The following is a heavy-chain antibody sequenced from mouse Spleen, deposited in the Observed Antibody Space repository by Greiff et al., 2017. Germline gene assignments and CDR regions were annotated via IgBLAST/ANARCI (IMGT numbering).Heavy chain of an antibody. CDR3: ARGLPYYYGSSYYFDY. J-gene: IGHJ2*01. D-gene: IGHD1-1*01. CDR2: ISSGSSTI. V-gene: IGHV5-17*01. Sequence: EVQRVESGGGLVKPGGSLKLSCAASGFTFSDYGMHWVRQAPEKGLEWVAYISSGSSTIYYADTVKGRFTISRDNAKNTLFLQMTSLRSEDTAMYYCARGLPYYYGSSYYFDYWGQGTTLTVSS. CDR1: GFTFSDYG.